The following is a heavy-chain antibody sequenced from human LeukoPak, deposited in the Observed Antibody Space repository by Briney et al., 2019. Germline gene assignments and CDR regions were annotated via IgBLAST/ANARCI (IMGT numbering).Heavy chain of an antibody. CDR1: GYTFTGYY. V-gene: IGHV1-2*02. D-gene: IGHD4-17*01. CDR3: AREGGGDDYGDQYAFDI. CDR2: IINISTAT. J-gene: IGHJ3*02. Sequence: GDSVKVSCKASGYTFTGYYMYWVRQAPGQGLEWMGWIINISTATNYAQKFQGRVTMPRDTSISTAYMELSSLRSDDTAMYYCAREGGGDDYGDQYAFDIWGQGTMVTASS.